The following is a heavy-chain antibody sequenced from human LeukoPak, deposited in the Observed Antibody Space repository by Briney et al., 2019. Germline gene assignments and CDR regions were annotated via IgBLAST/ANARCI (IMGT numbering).Heavy chain of an antibody. CDR3: ARVHGITMVRGEPLYGMDV. CDR1: GFTFRSYD. V-gene: IGHV3-13*04. J-gene: IGHJ6*02. CDR2: IGSAGDT. D-gene: IGHD3-10*01. Sequence: PGGSLRLSCAASGFTFRSYDMQWGRQVTGKGLELVSAIGSAGDTYYAGSVQGRFTISRENAKSSLFLQMNGLRGGDTAVYYCARVHGITMVRGEPLYGMDVWGQGTTVTVSS.